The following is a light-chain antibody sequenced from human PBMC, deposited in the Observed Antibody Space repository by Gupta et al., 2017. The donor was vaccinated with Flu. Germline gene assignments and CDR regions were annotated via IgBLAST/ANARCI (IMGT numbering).Light chain of an antibody. J-gene: IGKJ2*01. Sequence: EIVLTQSPATLSLSPGERATLFCRASQSVSTYLAWYQHKPGQAPRLLIYDASNRATGIPARFSGSGSGTDFTLTISSLEPEDFAFYYCQKRSNWPPYTFGQGTXLEIK. CDR3: QKRSNWPPYT. CDR1: QSVSTY. V-gene: IGKV3-11*01. CDR2: DAS.